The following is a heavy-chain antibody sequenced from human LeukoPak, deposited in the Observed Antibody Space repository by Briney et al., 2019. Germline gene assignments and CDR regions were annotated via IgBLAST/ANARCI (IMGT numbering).Heavy chain of an antibody. CDR3: APQQTYSPYNWFDP. CDR1: GFTISNYW. D-gene: IGHD5-12*01. V-gene: IGHV3-74*03. CDR2: IHPDGSIT. J-gene: IGHJ5*02. Sequence: PGGSLRLSCVGSGFTISNYWMHWVRQAPGTGLVWVSRIHPDGSITTYADSVKGRFTVSRDNAKNTLYLQMNSLRAEDTAVYYCAPQQTYSPYNWFDPWGQGTLVTVSS.